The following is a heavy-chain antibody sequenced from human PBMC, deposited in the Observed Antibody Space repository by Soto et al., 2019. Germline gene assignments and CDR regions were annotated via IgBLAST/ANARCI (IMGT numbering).Heavy chain of an antibody. V-gene: IGHV3-30-3*01. D-gene: IGHD1-7*01. Sequence: QVRLVESGGGVVQPGRSLRLSCAASGFTFSSYAMHWVRQAPGKGLEWVAVISYDGSNKYYADSVKGRFTISRDNSKNTLYLQMNSLRAEDTAVYYCAELELPVIGGQGTLVTVSS. CDR2: ISYDGSNK. CDR1: GFTFSSYA. J-gene: IGHJ4*02. CDR3: AELELPVI.